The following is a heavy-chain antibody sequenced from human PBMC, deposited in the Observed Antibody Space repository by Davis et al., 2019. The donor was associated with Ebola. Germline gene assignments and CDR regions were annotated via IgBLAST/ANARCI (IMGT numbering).Heavy chain of an antibody. CDR1: GFTFSSYW. Sequence: GESLKISCAASGFTFSSYWMSWVRQAPGKGLECVSGINGGGSVTYYADSVKGRFTISRDNSKNTLYLQMNSLTPEDTAVYYCSRSGPDNWGQGTLVTVSS. D-gene: IGHD1-26*01. CDR3: SRSGPDN. J-gene: IGHJ4*02. CDR2: INGGGSVT. V-gene: IGHV3-23*01.